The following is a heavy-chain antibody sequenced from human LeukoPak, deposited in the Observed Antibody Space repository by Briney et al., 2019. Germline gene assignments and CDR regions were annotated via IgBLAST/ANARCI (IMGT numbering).Heavy chain of an antibody. J-gene: IGHJ4*02. CDR3: AIRTLSGWLDY. CDR2: ISSSSSTI. CDR1: GFTFSSYS. Sequence: GGSLRLSCAASGFTFSSYSMNWVRQAPGKGLEWVSYISSSSSTIYYADSVKGRFTITRDNAKSSLYLQMNSLRAEDTAVYYCAIRTLSGWLDYWGQGTLVTVSS. V-gene: IGHV3-48*01. D-gene: IGHD6-19*01.